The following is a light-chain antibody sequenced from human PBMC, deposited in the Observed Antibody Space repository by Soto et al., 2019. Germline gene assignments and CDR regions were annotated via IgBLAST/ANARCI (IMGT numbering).Light chain of an antibody. Sequence: DIRMTQSPSSLSASVGDRVTITCQASQAIRNYLNWYQQKPGKAPNLLLYDTSTLETGVPSRFSGSGSGADFTFTISSLQPEDVETYYCQQYANGPFTFGPGTKVDIK. CDR2: DTS. CDR1: QAIRNY. CDR3: QQYANGPFT. V-gene: IGKV1-33*01. J-gene: IGKJ3*01.